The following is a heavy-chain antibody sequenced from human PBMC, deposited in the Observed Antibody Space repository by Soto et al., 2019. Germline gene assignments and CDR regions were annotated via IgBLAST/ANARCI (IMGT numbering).Heavy chain of an antibody. CDR2: INHRGST. J-gene: IGHJ4*02. CDR3: ARRWRQWLVKIDY. V-gene: IGHV4-34*01. Sequence: QVQLQQWGAGLLKPSETLSLTCAVYGGSFSGYYWSWIRQPPGKGLEWIGEINHRGSTNYNPSLKSRVTISVDTSKNQFSLKLSSVTAADTAVYYCARRWRQWLVKIDYWGQGTLVTVSS. CDR1: GGSFSGYY. D-gene: IGHD6-19*01.